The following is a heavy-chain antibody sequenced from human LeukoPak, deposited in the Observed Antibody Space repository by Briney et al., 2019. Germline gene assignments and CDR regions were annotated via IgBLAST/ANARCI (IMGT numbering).Heavy chain of an antibody. CDR2: ISYDGSNK. J-gene: IGHJ4*02. CDR3: AKESLPSLGQLVTLQAIDY. Sequence: GGSLRLSCAASGFTFSSYGMHWVRQAPGKGLEWVAVISYDGSNKYYADSVKGRFTISRDNSKNTLYLQMNSLRAEDTAVYYCAKESLPSLGQLVTLQAIDYWGQGTLVTVSS. D-gene: IGHD6-13*01. V-gene: IGHV3-30*18. CDR1: GFTFSSYG.